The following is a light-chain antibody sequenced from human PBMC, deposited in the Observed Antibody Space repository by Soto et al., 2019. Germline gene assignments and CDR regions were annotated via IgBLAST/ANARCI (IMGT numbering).Light chain of an antibody. CDR2: GPS. J-gene: IGKJ5*01. CDR1: QTINNN. CDR3: QQYNNWPIT. V-gene: IGKV3D-15*01. Sequence: VMTQAPATLSVSPGERATLSCRASQTINNNVAWYQLEDGQVPRLVIYGPSTRATGIPARFSGSGSGTEFTLAISRLQSEDFAVYYCQQYNNWPITLGQGTRLEIK.